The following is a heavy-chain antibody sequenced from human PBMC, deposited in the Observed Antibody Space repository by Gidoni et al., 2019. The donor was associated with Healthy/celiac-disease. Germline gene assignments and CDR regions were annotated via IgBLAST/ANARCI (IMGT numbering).Heavy chain of an antibody. Sequence: QVQLVESGGGVVQPGRSLRLSCAASGFTFSSYGMHWVRQAPGKGLEWVAVISYDGSNKYYADSVKGRFTISRDNSKNTLYLQMNSLRAEDTAVYYCARDGGSYYANRYYYYMDVWGKGTTVTVSS. CDR1: GFTFSSYG. D-gene: IGHD1-26*01. V-gene: IGHV3-30*03. CDR3: ARDGGSYYANRYYYYMDV. CDR2: ISYDGSNK. J-gene: IGHJ6*03.